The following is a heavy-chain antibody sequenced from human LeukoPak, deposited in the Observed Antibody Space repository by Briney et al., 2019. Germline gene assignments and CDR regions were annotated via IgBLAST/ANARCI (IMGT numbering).Heavy chain of an antibody. CDR1: GYTFTGCY. Sequence: GASVKVSFKASGYTFTGCYTHWVRQAPGQGLEWMGWINPNSGGTNYAQKFQGRVTMTRDTSISTAYMELSRLRSDDTAVYYCARDGQYIVADSGWFDPWGEGTPVTVSS. CDR2: INPNSGGT. CDR3: ARDGQYIVADSGWFDP. J-gene: IGHJ5*02. D-gene: IGHD2-15*01. V-gene: IGHV1-2*02.